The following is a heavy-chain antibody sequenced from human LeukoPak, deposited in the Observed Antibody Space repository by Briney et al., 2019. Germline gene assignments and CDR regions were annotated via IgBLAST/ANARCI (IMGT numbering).Heavy chain of an antibody. V-gene: IGHV4-39*02. CDR1: GGSISSSSYY. J-gene: IGHJ5*02. Sequence: PSETLSLTCTVSGGSISSSSYYWGWIRQPPGKGLEWIGSIYYSGSTYYNPSLKSRVTISVDTSKNQFSLKLSSVTAADTAVYYCARDRYSSSWMAGWNWFDPWGQGTLVTVSS. CDR2: IYYSGST. D-gene: IGHD6-13*01. CDR3: ARDRYSSSWMAGWNWFDP.